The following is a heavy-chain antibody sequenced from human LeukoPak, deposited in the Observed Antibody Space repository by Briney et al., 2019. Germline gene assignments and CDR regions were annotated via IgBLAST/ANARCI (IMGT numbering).Heavy chain of an antibody. Sequence: ASVKVSCKASGYTFTGYYMHWVRQAPGQGLEWMGWINPNSGGTNYAQKFQGRVTMTRDTSISTAYMELSRLRSDDTAVYYCARRGDKWELPNFDYWGQGTLVTVSS. V-gene: IGHV1-2*02. CDR1: GYTFTGYY. CDR3: ARRGDKWELPNFDY. J-gene: IGHJ4*02. CDR2: INPNSGGT. D-gene: IGHD1-26*01.